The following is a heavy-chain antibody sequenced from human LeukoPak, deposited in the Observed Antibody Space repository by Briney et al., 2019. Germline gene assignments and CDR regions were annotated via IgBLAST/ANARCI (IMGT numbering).Heavy chain of an antibody. CDR3: AKRGYSSGYYYALTIDY. CDR1: GFTFSSYS. D-gene: IGHD3-22*01. V-gene: IGHV3-21*01. CDR2: ISSSSSYI. J-gene: IGHJ4*02. Sequence: GGSLRLSCAASGFTFSSYSMNWVRQAPGKGLEWVSSISSSSSYIYYADSVKGRFTISRDNAKNSLYLQMNSLRAEDTAVYYCAKRGYSSGYYYALTIDYWGQGTLVTVSS.